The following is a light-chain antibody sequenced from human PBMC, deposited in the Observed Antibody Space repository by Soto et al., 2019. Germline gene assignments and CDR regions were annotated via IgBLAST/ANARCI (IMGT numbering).Light chain of an antibody. CDR2: EVS. V-gene: IGLV2-23*02. CDR3: CSFTSSNTHV. Sequence: QSVLTQPASVSGSPGQSITISCTGTSSDFGNYQFVPWYQQHPGKVPKLILFEVSKRPSGVSGRFSGSKSGNTASLTISGLQAEDEADYYCCSFTSSNTHVFGTGTKVTVL. J-gene: IGLJ1*01. CDR1: SSDFGNYQF.